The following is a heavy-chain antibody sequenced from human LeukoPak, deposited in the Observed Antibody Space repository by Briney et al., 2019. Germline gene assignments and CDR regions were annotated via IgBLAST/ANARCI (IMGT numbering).Heavy chain of an antibody. Sequence: GGSLRLSCAASGFTFSSYWMSWVRQAPGKGLEWVASIKQDGSEKYYVDSVKGRFTISRDNAKNSLYLQMNSLRAEDTAVYYCARTTSLISSGYLLCDAFDIWGRGTMVTVSS. J-gene: IGHJ3*02. CDR2: IKQDGSEK. CDR1: GFTFSSYW. D-gene: IGHD3-22*01. V-gene: IGHV3-7*01. CDR3: ARTTSLISSGYLLCDAFDI.